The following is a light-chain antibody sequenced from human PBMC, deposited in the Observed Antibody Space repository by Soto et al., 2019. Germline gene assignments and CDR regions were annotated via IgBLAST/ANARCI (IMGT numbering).Light chain of an antibody. V-gene: IGKV1-27*01. CDR3: QKYNSAPRT. Sequence: DIQMTQSPSSLSASVGDRVTITCRASQGISNYLASYQQKPGKVPKLLIYAASTLQSGVPSRFSGSGSGTDFTLTISGLQPEDVATYYCQKYNSAPRTFGPGTKVDIK. CDR2: AAS. CDR1: QGISNY. J-gene: IGKJ3*01.